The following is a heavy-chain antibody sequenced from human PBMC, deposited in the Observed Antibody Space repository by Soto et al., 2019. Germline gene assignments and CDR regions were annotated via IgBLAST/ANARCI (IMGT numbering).Heavy chain of an antibody. D-gene: IGHD7-27*01. Sequence: QVQLQQWGAGLLKPSETLSLTCAVYGGSLSGYYWSWIRQPPGKGLEWIGEINHSGSTNYNPSLKRRVPISVDTSKNQFSLKLSSVTAAATAVYYCASGWGRIFDYWGQGTLVTVSS. CDR3: ASGWGRIFDY. J-gene: IGHJ4*02. CDR2: INHSGST. CDR1: GGSLSGYY. V-gene: IGHV4-34*01.